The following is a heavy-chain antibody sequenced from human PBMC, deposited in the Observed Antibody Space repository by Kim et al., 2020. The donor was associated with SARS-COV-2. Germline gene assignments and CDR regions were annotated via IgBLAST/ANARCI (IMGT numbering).Heavy chain of an antibody. D-gene: IGHD2-15*01. J-gene: IGHJ4*01. Sequence: SETLSLTCAVYGGSFSGYYWSWIRQPPGKGLEWIGEINHSGSTNYNPSLKSRVTISVDTSKNQFSLKLSSVTAADTAVYYCARGRGDCSGVSCCCPPFD. CDR1: GGSFSGYY. V-gene: IGHV4-34*01. CDR2: INHSGST. CDR3: ARGRGDCSGVSCCCPPFD.